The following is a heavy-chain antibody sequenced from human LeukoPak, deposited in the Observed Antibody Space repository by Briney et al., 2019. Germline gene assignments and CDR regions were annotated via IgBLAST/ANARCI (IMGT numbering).Heavy chain of an antibody. D-gene: IGHD2-8*01. Sequence: PGGSLRLSCEASGFTFIIAWMSRVRQVPGKGLESVGHIKSKTDGGTTDYAAPVKGRVTISRDDSKNTLYLQMNNLKTEDTAVYYCTTDEWSWGQGTLVNDSP. J-gene: IGHJ5*02. V-gene: IGHV3-15*01. CDR2: IKSKTDGGTT. CDR3: TTDEWS. CDR1: GFTFIIAW.